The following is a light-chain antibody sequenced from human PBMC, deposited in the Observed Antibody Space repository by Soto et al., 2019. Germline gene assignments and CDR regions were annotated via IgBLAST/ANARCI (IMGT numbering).Light chain of an antibody. CDR2: AAS. CDR3: QKYNSTPWT. Sequence: DIQMTQSPSSLSASVRDRVTITCRASQGISNYLAWYQQKPGKVPKLLIYAASTLQSGVPSRFSGSGSGTDFTLTISSLQPGDVATYCCQKYNSTPWTFGQGTKVEIK. CDR1: QGISNY. V-gene: IGKV1-27*01. J-gene: IGKJ1*01.